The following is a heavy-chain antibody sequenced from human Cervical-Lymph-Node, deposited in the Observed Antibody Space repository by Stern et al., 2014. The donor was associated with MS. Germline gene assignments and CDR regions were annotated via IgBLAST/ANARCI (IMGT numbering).Heavy chain of an antibody. Sequence: VQLVQSGAEVKKPGESLTISCKGFGYSFNIYWIAWVRQRPGKGLEWMGIIYPDGSDTGYSPSFQGQVTFSVDKSISTAYLQWSSLKPSDTATYFCARRGMDVWGQGTSVTVSS. CDR3: ARRGMDV. J-gene: IGHJ6*02. CDR1: GYSFNIYW. V-gene: IGHV5-51*01. CDR2: IYPDGSDT.